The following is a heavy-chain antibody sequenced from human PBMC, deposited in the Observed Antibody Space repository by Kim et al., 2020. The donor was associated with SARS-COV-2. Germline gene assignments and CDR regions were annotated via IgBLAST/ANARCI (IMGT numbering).Heavy chain of an antibody. V-gene: IGHV3-30*18. CDR2: ISYDGSNK. J-gene: IGHJ3*02. CDR1: GFTFSSYG. CDR3: AKGDIVVVPAAIDYAFD. Sequence: GGSLRLSCAASGFTFSSYGMHWVRQAPGKGLEWVAVISYDGSNKYYADSVKGRFTISRDNSKNTLYLQMNSLRAEDTAVYYCAKGDIVVVPAAIDYAFD. D-gene: IGHD2-2*02.